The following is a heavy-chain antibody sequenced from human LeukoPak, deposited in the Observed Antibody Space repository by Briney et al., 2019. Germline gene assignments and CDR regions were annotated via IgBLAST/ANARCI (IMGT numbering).Heavy chain of an antibody. CDR2: ISGSGKNT. Sequence: GGSLRLSCAASGFILSTYAMNWVRQAPGKGLECVSTISGSGKNTYYADSVKGRFTISRDSSKNTLYLQINSLRAEDTAVYYCVKGREAYSGSYTPFDSWGQGTRVTVSS. J-gene: IGHJ4*02. V-gene: IGHV3-23*01. CDR1: GFILSTYA. CDR3: VKGREAYSGSYTPFDS. D-gene: IGHD1-26*01.